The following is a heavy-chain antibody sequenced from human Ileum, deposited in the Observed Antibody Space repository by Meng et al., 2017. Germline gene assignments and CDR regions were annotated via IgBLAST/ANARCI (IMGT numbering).Heavy chain of an antibody. CDR3: AKDWGGVGALDY. Sequence: EVRLVGSGGGLVQPGGYRGLAWAVSGFTFTGNWMHWVRQIPGKGPVWVARTNGDGTYTEYADSVGGRFTISRDNAKNTMYLQMISLRVEDTAVYFCAKDWGGVGALDYWGQGSLVTVSS. CDR1: GFTFTGNW. CDR2: TNGDGTYT. V-gene: IGHV3-74*03. D-gene: IGHD1-26*01. J-gene: IGHJ4*02.